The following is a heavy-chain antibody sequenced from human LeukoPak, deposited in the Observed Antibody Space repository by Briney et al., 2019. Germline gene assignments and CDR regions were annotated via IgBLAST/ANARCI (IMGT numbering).Heavy chain of an antibody. CDR3: ARERTLYGDSPRGAFDI. CDR1: GGSISSSNW. V-gene: IGHV4-4*02. D-gene: IGHD4-17*01. CDR2: IYHSGST. Sequence: SETLSLTCAVSGGSISSSNWWSWVRQPPGKGLEWIGEIYHSGSTNYNPSLKSRVTISVDKSKNQFSLKLSSVTAADTAVYYCARERTLYGDSPRGAFDIWGQGTMVTVSS. J-gene: IGHJ3*02.